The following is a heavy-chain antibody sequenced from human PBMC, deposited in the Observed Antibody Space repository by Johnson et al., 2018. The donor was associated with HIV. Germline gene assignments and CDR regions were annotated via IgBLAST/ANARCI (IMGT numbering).Heavy chain of an antibody. CDR1: GFTFDDYA. Sequence: VQLVESGGVVVQPGGSLRLSCAASGFTFDDYAMSWVRQPPGKGLEWVSGINWNGGSTGYADSVKGRFTISRDNAKNSLYLQMKSLRAEDTAVYYCGREYSSSWFPPSRAFDIWGQGTMVTVSS. D-gene: IGHD6-13*01. J-gene: IGHJ3*02. CDR3: GREYSSSWFPPSRAFDI. CDR2: INWNGGST. V-gene: IGHV3-20*04.